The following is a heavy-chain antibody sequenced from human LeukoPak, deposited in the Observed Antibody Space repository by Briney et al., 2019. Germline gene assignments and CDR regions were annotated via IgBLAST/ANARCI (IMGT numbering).Heavy chain of an antibody. Sequence: GGSLRLSCAASGFTFSNAWMSWVRQAPGKGLEWVANIKQDGGEKYYVDSVKGRFTISRDNAKNSLYLQMSSLRAEDTAVYYCARLGGAADYYYYYYMDVWGKGTTVTVSS. V-gene: IGHV3-7*01. J-gene: IGHJ6*03. D-gene: IGHD3-16*01. CDR2: IKQDGGEK. CDR1: GFTFSNAW. CDR3: ARLGGAADYYYYYYMDV.